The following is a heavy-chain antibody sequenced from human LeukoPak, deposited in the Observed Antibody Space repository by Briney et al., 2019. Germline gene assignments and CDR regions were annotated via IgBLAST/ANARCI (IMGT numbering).Heavy chain of an antibody. Sequence: ASVKVSCKASGYNFIDSYIHWLRQAPGQGLEWMGWINPAGGDTLYARKFQGRVTMTRDTSIASAYLELRTLSSDDTAVYFCARDDWDSSARPIHLAYWGQGTLLAVSS. V-gene: IGHV1-2*02. D-gene: IGHD6-6*01. CDR3: ARDDWDSSARPIHLAY. CDR2: INPAGGDT. J-gene: IGHJ4*02. CDR1: GYNFIDSY.